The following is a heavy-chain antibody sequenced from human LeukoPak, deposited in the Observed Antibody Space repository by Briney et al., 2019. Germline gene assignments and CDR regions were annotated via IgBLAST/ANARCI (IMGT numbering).Heavy chain of an antibody. D-gene: IGHD3-3*01. CDR3: ARDFKDFWSGYYTLGN. V-gene: IGHV1-69*13. CDR1: GGTFSSYA. Sequence: ASVKVSCKASGGTFSSYAISWVRQAPRQGLEWMGGIIPIFGTANYAQKFQGRVTITADESTSTAYMELRSLRSDDTAVYYCARDFKDFWSGYYTLGNWGQGTLVTVSS. CDR2: IIPIFGTA. J-gene: IGHJ4*02.